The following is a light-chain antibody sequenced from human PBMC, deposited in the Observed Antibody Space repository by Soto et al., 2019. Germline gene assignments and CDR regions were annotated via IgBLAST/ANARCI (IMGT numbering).Light chain of an antibody. J-gene: IGKJ1*01. CDR3: QQYNSWPET. V-gene: IGKV3-15*01. CDR2: DAS. Sequence: DTVMTQSPCTLSVILGYRATLLCRASQSVRSSLAWYQQKPGQAPRLFIYDASTRATGIPARFSGSGSGTEFTLTISSLQSEDFAVYYCQQYNSWPETFGQGTKVDIK. CDR1: QSVRSS.